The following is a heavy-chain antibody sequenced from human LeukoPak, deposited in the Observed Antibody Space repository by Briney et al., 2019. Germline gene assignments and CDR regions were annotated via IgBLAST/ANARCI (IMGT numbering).Heavy chain of an antibody. V-gene: IGHV4-59*01. Sequence: ASETLSLTCSVTGASISSDYWSWIRQAPGKGLEWIGYIYYTGSTNYNPSLKGRVTISADTSMNQFSLKLKSVSAADTAVYYCARGSFDGSAYYYDYWGQGTLVTVSS. CDR1: GASISSDY. CDR2: IYYTGST. D-gene: IGHD3-22*01. J-gene: IGHJ4*02. CDR3: ARGSFDGSAYYYDY.